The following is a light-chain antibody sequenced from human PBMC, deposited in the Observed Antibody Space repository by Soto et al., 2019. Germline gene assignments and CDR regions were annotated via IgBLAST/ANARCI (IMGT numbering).Light chain of an antibody. J-gene: IGKJ1*01. CDR1: QSVSRS. Sequence: DLQMTQSPSTLSASVGDRVSITCRASQSVSRSVAWYQQKPGKAPKLLIYKASTLESGVPSRFSGSGSGTEFTLTISSLQPDDCATYYCQQHDTYSSFGQGTKVEIK. CDR2: KAS. V-gene: IGKV1-5*03. CDR3: QQHDTYSS.